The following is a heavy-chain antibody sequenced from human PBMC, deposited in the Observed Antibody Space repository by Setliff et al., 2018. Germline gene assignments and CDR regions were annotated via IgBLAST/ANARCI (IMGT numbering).Heavy chain of an antibody. D-gene: IGHD3-10*01. CDR3: ARDPRDGSSSPMADN. CDR2: INPDATTT. CDR1: GFTFSSYW. Sequence: GGSLRLSCAASGFTFSSYWMHWVRQVPGKGLAWVSQINPDATTTYYADSVKGRFTISRDNAKTTLYLQMNSLRVEDTAVYFCARDPRDGSSSPMADNWGQGTLVTVSS. V-gene: IGHV3-74*01. J-gene: IGHJ4*02.